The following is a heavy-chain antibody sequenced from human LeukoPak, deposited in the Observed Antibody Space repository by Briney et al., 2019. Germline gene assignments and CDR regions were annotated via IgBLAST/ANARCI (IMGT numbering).Heavy chain of an antibody. CDR3: ARGVWFGELFYFDY. V-gene: IGHV4-59*08. D-gene: IGHD3-10*01. CDR2: IYYSGST. Sequence: PSETLSLTCTVSGGSISSYYWSWIRQPPGKGLEWIGYIYYSGSTNYNPSLKSRVTISVDTSKNQFSLELSSVTAADTAVYYCARGVWFGELFYFDYWGQGTLVTVSS. J-gene: IGHJ4*02. CDR1: GGSISSYY.